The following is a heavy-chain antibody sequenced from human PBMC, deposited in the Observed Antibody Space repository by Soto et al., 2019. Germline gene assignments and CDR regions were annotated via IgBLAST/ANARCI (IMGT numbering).Heavy chain of an antibody. J-gene: IGHJ4*02. CDR1: GFIFSDNW. CDR2: INADGTNT. Sequence: EVQLVESGGGLAQPGGSLRLSCIASGFIFSDNWMHWVRQAPGKGLVWVSRINADGTNTAYADSVKGRFTISRDNAKNTLYLEMNSLRAEDTAVYYCVKSYGLHPGWGQGAVVTVS. V-gene: IGHV3-74*01. D-gene: IGHD4-17*01. CDR3: VKSYGLHPG.